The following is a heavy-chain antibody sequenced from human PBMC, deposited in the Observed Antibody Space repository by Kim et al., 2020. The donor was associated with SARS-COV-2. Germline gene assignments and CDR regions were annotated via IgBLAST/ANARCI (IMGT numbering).Heavy chain of an antibody. CDR3: ATHVGFLEWSPNTFDI. V-gene: IGHV3-53*01. CDR1: GFTVSKSY. D-gene: IGHD3-3*02. CDR2: IYSGGST. J-gene: IGHJ3*02. Sequence: GGSLRLSCAATGFTVSKSYMIWVRQAPGKGLEWVSIIYSGGSTYYADSVKGRFTISRDNSKNTLYLQMNSLRAEDTAVYYCATHVGFLEWSPNTFDIWG.